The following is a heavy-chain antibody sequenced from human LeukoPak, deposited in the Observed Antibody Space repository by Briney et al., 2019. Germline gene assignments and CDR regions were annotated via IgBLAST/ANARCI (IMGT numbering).Heavy chain of an antibody. CDR3: ARDKRYCSSGRCWGVQFGP. J-gene: IGHJ5*02. CDR1: GFTVSTNY. V-gene: IGHV3-66*01. D-gene: IGHD2-15*01. CDR2: IYRGGDT. Sequence: GGSLRLSCAASGFTVSTNYMSWVRQAPGKGPEWISIIYRGGDTYYADSVKGRFTISRDISKNPLYLQMDRLRVEDTAVYYCARDKRYCSSGRCWGVQFGPWGQGTLVTVSS.